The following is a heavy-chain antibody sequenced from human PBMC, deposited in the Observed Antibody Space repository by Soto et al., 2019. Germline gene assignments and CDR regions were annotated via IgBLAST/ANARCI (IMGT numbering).Heavy chain of an antibody. Sequence: GGALRLSCAASGFTVSSYAMSWVRQAPGKGLEWVSAISGSCGSRYYADSVKARFTISRDNSKNTLYLQMNSLRAEDTAVYYCAKDRGYSSSSSCMDVWGQGTTVTVSS. J-gene: IGHJ6*02. CDR2: ISGSCGSR. D-gene: IGHD6-13*01. CDR1: GFTVSSYA. CDR3: AKDRGYSSSSSCMDV. V-gene: IGHV3-23*01.